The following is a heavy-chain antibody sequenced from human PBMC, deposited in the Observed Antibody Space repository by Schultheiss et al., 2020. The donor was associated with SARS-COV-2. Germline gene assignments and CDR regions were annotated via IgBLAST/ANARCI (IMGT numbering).Heavy chain of an antibody. CDR1: GFTFSSYA. CDR2: ISSNGGST. V-gene: IGHV3-64*01. Sequence: GGSLRLSCAASGFTFSSYAMHWVRQAPGKGLEYVSAISSNGGSTYYANSVKGRFTISRDNSKNTLYLQMNSLRAEDTAVYYCAKDMGNSPVYYYYYMDVWGKGTTVTVSS. D-gene: IGHD4-23*01. CDR3: AKDMGNSPVYYYYYMDV. J-gene: IGHJ6*03.